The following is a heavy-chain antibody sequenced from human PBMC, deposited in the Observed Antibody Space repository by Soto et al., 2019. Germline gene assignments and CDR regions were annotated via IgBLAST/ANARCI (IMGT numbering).Heavy chain of an antibody. D-gene: IGHD6-19*01. CDR2: ISGSGGST. CDR3: AKVVGGGSGWARYYYGMDV. Sequence: EVQLLESGGGLVQPGGSLRLSCAASGFTFSSYAMSWVRQAPGKGLEWVSGISGSGGSTYYADSVKGRFTISRDNSKNTLYLQMNSLRAEDTAVHYCAKVVGGGSGWARYYYGMDVWGQGTTVTVSS. V-gene: IGHV3-23*01. CDR1: GFTFSSYA. J-gene: IGHJ6*02.